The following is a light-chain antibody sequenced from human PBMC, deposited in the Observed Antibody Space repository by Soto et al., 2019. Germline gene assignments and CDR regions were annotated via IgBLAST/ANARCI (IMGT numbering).Light chain of an antibody. Sequence: EIIMTQSPATLSVSPRQGVTLSCRATQGGGSTLAWYRQQPGQAPRILLYDASIRASGVPARFSGSGSGTEFTLTISSLQSEDFALYYCHQYSSWPPGTFGQGTKVDIK. J-gene: IGKJ2*01. CDR2: DAS. CDR1: QGGGST. CDR3: HQYSSWPPGT. V-gene: IGKV3-15*01.